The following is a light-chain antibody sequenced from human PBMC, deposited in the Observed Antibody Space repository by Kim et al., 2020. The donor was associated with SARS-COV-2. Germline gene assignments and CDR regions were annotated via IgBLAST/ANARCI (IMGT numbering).Light chain of an antibody. V-gene: IGLV1-44*01. J-gene: IGLJ3*02. CDR2: TDN. CDR1: PSNIGRKT. CDR3: VAWDDSLRGLV. Sequence: GQRVTIACSGSPSNIGRKTVSWYQQVPGAAPKLLIYTDNVRPSGVPDRFSGSKSGTSASLAISGLQFEDEADYYCVAWDDSLRGLVFGGGTQLTVL.